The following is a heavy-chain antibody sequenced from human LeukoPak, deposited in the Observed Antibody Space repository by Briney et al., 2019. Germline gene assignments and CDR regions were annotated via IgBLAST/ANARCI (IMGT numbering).Heavy chain of an antibody. D-gene: IGHD3-10*01. Sequence: GASVKVSCKASGYTFTSYGISWVRQAPGQGLEWMGRIIPILGIANYAQKFQGRVTITADKSTSTAYMELSSLRSEDTAVYYCARDTSRYGPHSIWGQGTLVTVSS. CDR3: ARDTSRYGPHSI. J-gene: IGHJ4*02. V-gene: IGHV1-69*04. CDR2: IIPILGIA. CDR1: GYTFTSYG.